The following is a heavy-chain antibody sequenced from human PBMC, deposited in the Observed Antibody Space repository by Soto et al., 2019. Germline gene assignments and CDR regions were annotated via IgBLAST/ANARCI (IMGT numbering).Heavy chain of an antibody. V-gene: IGHV1-58*02. CDR1: GCTVTSSA. CDR2: IVVGSGNT. Sequence: SVKVACKASGCTVTSSAMQWARQARGQRLEWIGWIVVGSGNTNYAQKFQERVTITRDMSTSTAYVELSSLRSEDTAVSYCAAALPPITPFAYCWGKGPLVTVSS. CDR3: AAALPPITPFAYC. J-gene: IGHJ4*02. D-gene: IGHD3-3*01.